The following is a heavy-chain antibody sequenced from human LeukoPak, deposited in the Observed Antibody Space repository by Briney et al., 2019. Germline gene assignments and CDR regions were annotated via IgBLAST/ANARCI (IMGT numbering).Heavy chain of an antibody. Sequence: PGGSLRLPCAASGFTFSSYAMSWVRQAPGKGLEWVSAISGSGGSTYYADSVRGRFSISRDNSKNTFYLQMNSLRAEDTAVYYCARATEVYYEPRHPLHWYFDLWGRGTLVTVSS. V-gene: IGHV3-23*01. J-gene: IGHJ2*01. CDR1: GFTFSSYA. CDR2: ISGSGGST. D-gene: IGHD3-22*01. CDR3: ARATEVYYEPRHPLHWYFDL.